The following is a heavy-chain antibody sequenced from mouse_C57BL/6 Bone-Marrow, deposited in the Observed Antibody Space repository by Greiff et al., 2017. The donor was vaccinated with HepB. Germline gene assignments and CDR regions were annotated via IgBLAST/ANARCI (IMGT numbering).Heavy chain of an antibody. Sequence: QVQLQQSGPELVKPGASVKISCKASGYAFSSSWMNWVKQRPGKGLEWIGRIYPGDGDTNYNGKFKGKATLTADKSSSTAYMQLSSLTSEDSAVYFCARSSPLDAMDYGGQGTSVTVTS. CDR2: IYPGDGDT. CDR3: ARSSPLDAMDY. J-gene: IGHJ4*01. CDR1: GYAFSSSW. V-gene: IGHV1-82*01.